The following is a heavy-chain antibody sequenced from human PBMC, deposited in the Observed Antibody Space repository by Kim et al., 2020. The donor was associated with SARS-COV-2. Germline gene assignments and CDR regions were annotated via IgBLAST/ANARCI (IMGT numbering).Heavy chain of an antibody. Sequence: GGSLRLSCAASRFTFSDYYMSWIRQAPGKGLEWVSYISSSGSTIYYADSVKGRFTISRDNAKNSLYLQMNSLRAEDTAVYYCARDRPTPVPTQPRVHYYYYGMDVWGQGTTFTVSS. CDR2: ISSSGSTI. CDR3: ARDRPTPVPTQPRVHYYYYGMDV. V-gene: IGHV3-11*04. J-gene: IGHJ6*02. CDR1: RFTFSDYY. D-gene: IGHD2-2*01.